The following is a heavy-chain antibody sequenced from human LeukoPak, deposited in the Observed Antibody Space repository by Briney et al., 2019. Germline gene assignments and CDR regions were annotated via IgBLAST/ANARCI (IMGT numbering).Heavy chain of an antibody. J-gene: IGHJ4*02. V-gene: IGHV3-23*01. D-gene: IGHD2-21*01. Sequence: GGSLTLSCAVSGLTLSNYGMRWVRQAAGKGLEWVAGISGSGGGTSYADSVKGRFTISRDNAKNTLFLQMNSLRVEDTAVYFCAKRGVVIRVFLVGFHKEANYFESWGQGAQVTVSS. CDR1: GLTLSNYG. CDR3: AKRGVVIRVFLVGFHKEANYFES. CDR2: ISGSGGGT.